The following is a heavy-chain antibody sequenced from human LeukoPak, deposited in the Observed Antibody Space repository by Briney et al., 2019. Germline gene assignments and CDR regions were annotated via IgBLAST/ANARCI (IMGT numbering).Heavy chain of an antibody. Sequence: ASVKVSCKASGYTFTSYGISWVRQAPGQGLEWMGWINPNSGGTNYAQKFQGRVTMTRDTSISTAYMELSRLRSDDTAVYYCARGRAVYDFWSGYYLYWGQGTLVTVSS. D-gene: IGHD3-3*01. J-gene: IGHJ4*02. V-gene: IGHV1-2*02. CDR1: GYTFTSYG. CDR3: ARGRAVYDFWSGYYLY. CDR2: INPNSGGT.